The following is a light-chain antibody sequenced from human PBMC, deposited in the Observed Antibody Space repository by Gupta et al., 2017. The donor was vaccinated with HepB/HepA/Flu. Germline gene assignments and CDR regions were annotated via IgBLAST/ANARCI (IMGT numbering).Light chain of an antibody. J-gene: IGKJ4*01. CDR3: QKYVNWPLT. V-gene: IGKV3-15*01. Sequence: IVMTQSPATLSVYPGERATLSCRASQSVTNNYLAWYQQKPGQAPRLLIYGASTRATGIPARLSGSGSGTECTLTISSLQSEDFAIEYCQKYVNWPLTFGGGTKVEIK. CDR1: QSVTNN. CDR2: GAS.